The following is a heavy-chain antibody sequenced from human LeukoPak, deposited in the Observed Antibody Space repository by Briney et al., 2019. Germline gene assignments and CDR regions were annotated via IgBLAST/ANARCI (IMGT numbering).Heavy chain of an antibody. J-gene: IGHJ5*02. V-gene: IGHV3-23*01. CDR1: GFTFSSYA. CDR3: SKGAGGDGDNWFDP. Sequence: GGSLRLSCAASGFTFSSYAMSWARQAPGKGLEGVSAISGSGGSTYYADSVTGRFTISRDNSKNTLYLQLTSLRAEDPAVYYWSKGAGGDGDNWFDPWGQGTLVTVSS. CDR2: ISGSGGST. D-gene: IGHD3-16*01.